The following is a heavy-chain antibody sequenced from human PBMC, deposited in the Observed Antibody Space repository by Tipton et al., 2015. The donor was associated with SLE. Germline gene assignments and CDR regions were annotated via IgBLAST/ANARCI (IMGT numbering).Heavy chain of an antibody. D-gene: IGHD2-21*01. CDR1: GVPISRFY. CDR2: ISNSGST. CDR3: ARYIVVVRYFDY. V-gene: IGHV4-59*12. J-gene: IGHJ4*02. Sequence: TLSLTCTVSGVPISRFYWNWIRQPPGKRLEWIGYISNSGSTNYNPSLRSRVTILADMSKNQLSLKLSSVTAADTAVYYCARYIVVVRYFDYWGQGTLVTVSS.